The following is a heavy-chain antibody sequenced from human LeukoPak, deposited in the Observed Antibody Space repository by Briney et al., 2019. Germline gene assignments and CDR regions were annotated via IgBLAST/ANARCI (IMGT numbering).Heavy chain of an antibody. CDR1: GGSFSGYY. CDR3: VKSGGYGLIDY. CDR2: IYYTGST. D-gene: IGHD1-26*01. V-gene: IGHV4-34*01. Sequence: SETLSLTCAVYGGSFSGYYWSWIRQPPGKGLEWIGNIYYTGSTYYNASLQSRVTISIDTSKNQFSLRLNSVTAADTAMYYCVKSGGYGLIDYWGRGTLVTVSS. J-gene: IGHJ4*02.